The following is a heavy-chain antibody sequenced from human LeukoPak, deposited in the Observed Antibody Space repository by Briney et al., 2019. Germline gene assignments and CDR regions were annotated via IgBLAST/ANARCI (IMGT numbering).Heavy chain of an antibody. V-gene: IGHV4-61*02. J-gene: IGHJ3*01. CDR3: ASYGSGSYAFDF. CDR1: GGSISSGSYY. D-gene: IGHD3-10*01. CDR2: IYTSGST. Sequence: PSETLSLTCTVSGGSISSGSYYWSWIRQPAGKGLEWIGRIYTSGSTDYNPSLKSRVTISVDTSKNQFSLKLSSVAAADTAVYYCASYGSGSYAFDFWGQGTKVTVSS.